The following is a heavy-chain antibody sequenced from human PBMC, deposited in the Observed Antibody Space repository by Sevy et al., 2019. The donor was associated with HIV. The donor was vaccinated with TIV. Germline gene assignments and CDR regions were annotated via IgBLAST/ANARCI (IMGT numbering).Heavy chain of an antibody. V-gene: IGHV3-23*01. J-gene: IGHJ4*01. D-gene: IGHD6-19*01. CDR2: LSGDGESR. CDR3: AKAGGYNSDYYLDY. Sequence: GGSLRFSCAASGLTFSNYAMSWVRQAPGKGLEWVSSLSGDGESRYYAASVKGRFTISRDNSKDSLSLVYLQMNNLRADDAAVYYCAKAGGYNSDYYLDYRGHGTLVTVSS. CDR1: GLTFSNYA.